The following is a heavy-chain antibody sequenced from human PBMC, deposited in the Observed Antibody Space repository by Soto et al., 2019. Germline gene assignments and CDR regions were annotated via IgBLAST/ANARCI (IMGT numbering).Heavy chain of an antibody. J-gene: IGHJ6*03. CDR1: GYTFTSYA. CDR2: INAGNGNT. V-gene: IGHV1-3*01. Sequence: ASVKVSCKASGYTFTSYAMHWVRQAPGQRLEWMGWINAGNGNTKYSQKFQGRVTITRDTSASTAYMELSSLRSEDTAVYYCARDLHKNYYYYMDVWVKGTTVTVSS. CDR3: ARDLHKNYYYYMDV.